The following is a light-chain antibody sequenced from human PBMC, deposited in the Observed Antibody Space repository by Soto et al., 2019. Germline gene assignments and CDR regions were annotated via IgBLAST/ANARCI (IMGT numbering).Light chain of an antibody. CDR1: QSVDTTF. CDR2: AAS. J-gene: IGKJ1*01. CDR3: QQYMSSVT. V-gene: IGKV3-20*01. Sequence: EIVLTQSPGSLSLSPGQRATLSCRASQSVDTTFFAWYQKKPGQAPRLLIQAASKRATGFPDRFSGSGSGTDFTLIISRLEPEDFAVYYCQQYMSSVTFGQGTKVEIK.